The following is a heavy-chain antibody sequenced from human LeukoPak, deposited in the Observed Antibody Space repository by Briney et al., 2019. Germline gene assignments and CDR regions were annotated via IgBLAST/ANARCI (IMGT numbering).Heavy chain of an antibody. CDR3: ARHRIVVPAAMDV. CDR1: GGSISSYY. J-gene: IGHJ6*02. V-gene: IGHV4-59*08. D-gene: IGHD2-2*01. CDR2: IYYSGST. Sequence: SETLSLTCTVSGGSISSYYWSWIRQPPGKGLEWIGYIYYSGSTNYNPSLKSRVTISVDTSKNQFSLKLSSVTAADTAVYYCARHRIVVPAAMDVWGQGTTVTVSS.